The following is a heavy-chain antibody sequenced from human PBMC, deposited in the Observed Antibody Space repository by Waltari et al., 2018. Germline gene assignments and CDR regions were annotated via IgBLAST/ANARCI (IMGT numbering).Heavy chain of an antibody. CDR1: GGSFSGYY. CDR2: INHSGST. CDR3: ARNGGWYELWFDP. D-gene: IGHD6-19*01. J-gene: IGHJ5*02. Sequence: QVQLQQWGAGLLKPSETLSLTCAVYGGSFSGYYWSWTRQPPGKGLEWIGEINHSGSTNYNPSLKSRVTISVDTSKNQFSLKLSSVTAADTAVYYCARNGGWYELWFDPWGQGTLVTVSS. V-gene: IGHV4-34*01.